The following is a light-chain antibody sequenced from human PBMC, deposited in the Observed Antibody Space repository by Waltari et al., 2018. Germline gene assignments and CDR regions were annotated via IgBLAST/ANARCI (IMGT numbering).Light chain of an antibody. Sequence: QSALTQPASVSGSPGQSITISCTGTSSDVGSYNLVSWYQQHPGKAPKLMIYEVSKRPSGVSNRCAGSKSGNTASLTSSGLQAEDEADYYCCSYAGSSTHVVFGGGTKLTVL. CDR1: SSDVGSYNL. CDR2: EVS. J-gene: IGLJ2*01. CDR3: CSYAGSSTHVV. V-gene: IGLV2-23*02.